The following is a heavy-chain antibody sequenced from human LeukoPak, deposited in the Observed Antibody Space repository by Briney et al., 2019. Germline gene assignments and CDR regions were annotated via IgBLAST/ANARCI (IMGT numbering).Heavy chain of an antibody. Sequence: PGGSLRLSCAASGFTFGSYAMSWVRQAPGKGLEWVSSISGSGGNTYYADSVEGRFTISRDNSKNTLYMQMNSLRAEDTAVYYCAKLVTHFDYWGQGTLVTVSS. CDR1: GFTFGSYA. CDR3: AKLVTHFDY. CDR2: ISGSGGNT. V-gene: IGHV3-23*01. D-gene: IGHD4-23*01. J-gene: IGHJ4*02.